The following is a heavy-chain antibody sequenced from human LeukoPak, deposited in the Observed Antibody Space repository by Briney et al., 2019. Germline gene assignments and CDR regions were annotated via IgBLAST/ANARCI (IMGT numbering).Heavy chain of an antibody. D-gene: IGHD3-3*01. CDR1: GYSISSGYY. Sequence: SETLSLTCTVSGYSISSGYYWGWIRQPPGKGLEWIGSIYHSGSTYYNPSLKSRVTISVDTSKNQFSLKLSSVTAADTTVYYCARAARPLLEWLKDPYYFDYWGQGTLVTVSS. V-gene: IGHV4-38-2*02. CDR3: ARAARPLLEWLKDPYYFDY. J-gene: IGHJ4*02. CDR2: IYHSGST.